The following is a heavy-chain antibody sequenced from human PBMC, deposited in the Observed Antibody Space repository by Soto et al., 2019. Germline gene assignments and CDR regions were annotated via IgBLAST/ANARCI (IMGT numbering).Heavy chain of an antibody. V-gene: IGHV1-69*04. CDR2: IIPILGIT. CDR3: AKDESAGYYYFDY. CDR1: GGTFSSYT. D-gene: IGHD3-9*01. J-gene: IGHJ4*02. Sequence: GASVKVSCKASGGTFSSYTISWVRQAPGQGLEWMGRIIPILGITNYAQKFQGRVTITADKSKNTLYLQMNSLRAEDTAVYYCAKDESAGYYYFDYWGQGTLVTVSS.